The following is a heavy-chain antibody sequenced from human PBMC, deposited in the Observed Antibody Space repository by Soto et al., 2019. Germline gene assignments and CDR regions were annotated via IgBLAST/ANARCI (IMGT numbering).Heavy chain of an antibody. V-gene: IGHV1-46*01. J-gene: IGHJ6*02. D-gene: IGHD3-10*01. CDR3: ARDRDPLLWFGELLPSLGGMDV. CDR1: GYTFTSYY. Sequence: ASVKVSCKASGYTFTSYYMHWARQAPGQGLEWMGIINPSGGSTSYAQKFQGRVTMTRDTSTSTVYMELSSLRSEDTAVYYCARDRDPLLWFGELLPSLGGMDVWGQGTTVTVSS. CDR2: INPSGGST.